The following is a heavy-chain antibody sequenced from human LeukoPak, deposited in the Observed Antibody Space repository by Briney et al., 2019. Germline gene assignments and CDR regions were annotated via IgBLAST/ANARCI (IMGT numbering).Heavy chain of an antibody. D-gene: IGHD4-17*01. CDR3: AKDRSDYGGYPPGAFDI. CDR2: ISDDGSSA. CDR1: GFTFRSYW. Sequence: PGGSLRLSCTASGFTFRSYWMHWVRHIPGKGLMWVSRISDDGSSASYADSVKGRFSISRDNSKNTLYLQMNGLRAEDTAVYYCAKDRSDYGGYPPGAFDIWGQGTMVTVSS. J-gene: IGHJ3*02. V-gene: IGHV3-74*01.